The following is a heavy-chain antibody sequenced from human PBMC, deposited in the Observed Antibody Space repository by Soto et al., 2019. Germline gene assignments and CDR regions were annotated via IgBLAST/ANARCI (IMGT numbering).Heavy chain of an antibody. J-gene: IGHJ6*02. CDR3: AKDLVSSRIVVVVAARTYGMDV. CDR2: ISYDGSNK. D-gene: IGHD2-15*01. CDR1: GFTFSSYG. V-gene: IGHV3-30*18. Sequence: GGSLRLSCAASGFTFSSYGMHWVRQAPGKGLEWVAVISYDGSNKYYADSVKGRFTISRDNSKNTLYLQMNSLRAEDTAVYYCAKDLVSSRIVVVVAARTYGMDVWGQGTTVTVSS.